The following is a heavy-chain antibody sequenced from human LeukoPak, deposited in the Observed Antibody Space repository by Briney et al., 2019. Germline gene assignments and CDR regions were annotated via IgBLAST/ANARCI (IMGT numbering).Heavy chain of an antibody. CDR1: GYTFTSYY. V-gene: IGHV1-46*01. J-gene: IGHJ4*02. CDR2: INPSCGST. CDR3: ARDLAAAGTGYFDY. D-gene: IGHD6-13*01. Sequence: ASVNVSCKASGYTFTSYYMHWVRQAPGQGLEGMGLINPSCGSTSYAPKFQGRVTMTRATSTSTVYMELSSLRSEDTAVYYCARDLAAAGTGYFDYWGQGTLVTVSS.